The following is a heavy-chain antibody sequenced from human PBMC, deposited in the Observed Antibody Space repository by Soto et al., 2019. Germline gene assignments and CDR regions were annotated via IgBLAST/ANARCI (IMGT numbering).Heavy chain of an antibody. CDR3: ARRYGYRFDY. D-gene: IGHD5-12*01. J-gene: IGHJ4*02. V-gene: IGHV4-59*01. Sequence: SETLSLTCTVSGGSINSYYWSWIRQPPGKGLEWIGFIFYSGSTNYNPSLKSRVTISIDTSKNQFSLKLSSVTAADTAVYYCARRYGYRFDYWGQGTLVTVSS. CDR2: IFYSGST. CDR1: GGSINSYY.